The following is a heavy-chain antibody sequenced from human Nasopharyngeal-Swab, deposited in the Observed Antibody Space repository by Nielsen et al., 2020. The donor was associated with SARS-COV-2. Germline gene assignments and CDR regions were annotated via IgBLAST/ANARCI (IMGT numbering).Heavy chain of an antibody. Sequence: GESLKISCAASGFTFSSYSMNWVRQAPGKGLEWVPSISSSSSYIYYADSVKGRFTISRDNAKNSLYLQMNSLRAEDTAVYYCARDPLGFLYYYYGMDVWGQGTTVTVSS. J-gene: IGHJ6*02. D-gene: IGHD2-15*01. CDR3: ARDPLGFLYYYYGMDV. CDR1: GFTFSSYS. V-gene: IGHV3-21*01. CDR2: ISSSSSYI.